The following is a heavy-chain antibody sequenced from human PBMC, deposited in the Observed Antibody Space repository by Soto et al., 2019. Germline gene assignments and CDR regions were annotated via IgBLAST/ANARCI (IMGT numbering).Heavy chain of an antibody. V-gene: IGHV1-18*01. CDR2: ISAYNGNT. CDR1: GYTFTSYG. J-gene: IGHJ4*02. D-gene: IGHD3-9*01. Sequence: ASVKVSCKASGYTFTSYGISWVRQAPGQGLEWMGWISAYNGNTNYAQKLQGRVTMTTDTSTSTAYMELRSLRSDDTAVYYCARDQWYYDILTGQWIFDYWGQGTPVTVSS. CDR3: ARDQWYYDILTGQWIFDY.